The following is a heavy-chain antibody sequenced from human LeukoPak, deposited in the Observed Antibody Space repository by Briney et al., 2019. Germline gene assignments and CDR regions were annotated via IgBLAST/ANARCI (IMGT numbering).Heavy chain of an antibody. J-gene: IGHJ4*02. CDR1: RDSVSNKDVA. V-gene: IGHV6-1*01. CDR2: TLYRSKWYN. Sequence: SQTLSLTCAISRDSVSNKDVAWNWIRESPSRGLVWLGRTLYRSKWYNDYAVSVKGRIIVSADTSKNQFSPHLNSVTPDGTAAYYCGRTVGYFDYWGQGILVTVSS. D-gene: IGHD2-15*01. CDR3: GRTVGYFDY.